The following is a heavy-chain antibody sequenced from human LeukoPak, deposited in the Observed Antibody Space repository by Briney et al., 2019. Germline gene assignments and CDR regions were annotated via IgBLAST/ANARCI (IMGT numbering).Heavy chain of an antibody. CDR3: AKRPMVRGVHRVHYYYYYMDV. CDR2: IRGSGGST. Sequence: GGSLRLSCAASGFTFSSYGMSWVRQAPGKGLEWVSAIRGSGGSTYYADSVKGRFTISRDNSKNTLYLQMNSLRAEDTAVYYCAKRPMVRGVHRVHYYYYYMDVWGKGTTVTISS. J-gene: IGHJ6*03. D-gene: IGHD3-10*01. V-gene: IGHV3-23*01. CDR1: GFTFSSYG.